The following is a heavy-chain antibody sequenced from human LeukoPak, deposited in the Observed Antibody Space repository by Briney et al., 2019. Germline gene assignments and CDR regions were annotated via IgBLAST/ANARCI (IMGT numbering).Heavy chain of an antibody. CDR1: GFTFSSYW. D-gene: IGHD3-16*02. V-gene: IGHV3-74*01. J-gene: IGHJ5*02. Sequence: GGSLRLSCAASGFTFSSYWMHWVRQAPGKGLVWVSRINSDGSSTSYADSVKGRFTISRDNAKNSLYLQMNSLRAEDTAVYYCARAMSYDYVWGSYRLPLGWFDPWGQGTLVTVSS. CDR3: ARAMSYDYVWGSYRLPLGWFDP. CDR2: INSDGSST.